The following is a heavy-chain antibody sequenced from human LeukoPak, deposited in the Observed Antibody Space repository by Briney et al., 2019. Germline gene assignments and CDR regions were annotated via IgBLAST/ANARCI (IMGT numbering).Heavy chain of an antibody. CDR2: INHSGST. CDR1: GGSFSGYY. CDR3: ARADIDDYVWGSEASDAFDI. Sequence: PTETLSLTCAVYGGSFSGYYWSWIRQPPGKGLEWIGEINHSGSTNYNPSLKSRVTISVDTSKNQFSLKLSSVTAADTAVYYCARADIDDYVWGSEASDAFDIWGQGTMVTVSS. D-gene: IGHD3-16*01. V-gene: IGHV4-34*01. J-gene: IGHJ3*02.